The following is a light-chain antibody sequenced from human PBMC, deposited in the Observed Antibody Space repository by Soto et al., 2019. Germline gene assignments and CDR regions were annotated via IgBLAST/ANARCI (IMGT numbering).Light chain of an antibody. CDR1: QSISSL. CDR2: DAS. V-gene: IGKV1-5*01. CDR3: QLYNSSSET. Sequence: IHMIQSSSTLSASVGDRVTITCPASQSISSLLAWYQQKTGKAPKLLIYDASSLESGVSSRFSGSGSGTEFTLTICSLQPVDFATYSCQLYNSSSETSRQGSK. J-gene: IGKJ1*01.